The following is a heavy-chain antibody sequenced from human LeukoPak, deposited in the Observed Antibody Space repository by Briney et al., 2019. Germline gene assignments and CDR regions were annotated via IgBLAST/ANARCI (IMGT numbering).Heavy chain of an antibody. CDR3: ARDGLHNWNYANFDY. Sequence: GGSLRLSCAASGFTFSSYSMSWVRQAPGKGREWGSYISSSSSTIYYADSVKGRFTISRDNAKNSLYLQMNSLRAEDTAVYYCARDGLHNWNYANFDYWGQGTLVTVSS. CDR2: ISSSSSTI. J-gene: IGHJ4*02. CDR1: GFTFSSYS. V-gene: IGHV3-48*01. D-gene: IGHD1-7*01.